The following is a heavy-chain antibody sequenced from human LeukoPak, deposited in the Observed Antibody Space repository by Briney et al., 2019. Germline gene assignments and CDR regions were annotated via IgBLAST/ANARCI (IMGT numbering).Heavy chain of an antibody. CDR1: GFTFSNYG. V-gene: IGHV3-23*01. Sequence: GGSLRLSCAASGFTFSNYGMSWVRQAPGKGLEWVSGISGSGGSTYYADSVKGRFTISRDNSKNTLYLQMNSLRAEDTAVYYCAKIGWDDAFDIWGQGTMVTVSS. J-gene: IGHJ3*02. CDR3: AKIGWDDAFDI. D-gene: IGHD6-19*01. CDR2: ISGSGGST.